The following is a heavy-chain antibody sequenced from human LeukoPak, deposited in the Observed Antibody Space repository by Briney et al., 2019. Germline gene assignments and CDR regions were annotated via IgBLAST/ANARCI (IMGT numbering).Heavy chain of an antibody. J-gene: IGHJ4*02. V-gene: IGHV4-59*01. CDR2: IYYSGST. CDR3: ARGGGSYYLWFDY. D-gene: IGHD1-26*01. CDR1: GGSISSYY. Sequence: PSETLSLTCTVSGGSISSYYWSWIRQPPGKGLEWIGYIYYSGSTNYNPSLKSRVTISVDTSKNQFSLKLSSVTAADTAVYYCARGGGSYYLWFDYWGQGTLVTVSS.